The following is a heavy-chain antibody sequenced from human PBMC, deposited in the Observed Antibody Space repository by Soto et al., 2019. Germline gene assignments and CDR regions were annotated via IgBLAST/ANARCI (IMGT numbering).Heavy chain of an antibody. CDR1: GYTFTGYY. J-gene: IGHJ4*02. D-gene: IGHD1-7*01. CDR3: ARCGNWNYASDS. V-gene: IGHV1-18*04. CDR2: INANNGNT. Sequence: QVQLVQSGAEVKKPGASVKVSCKASGYTFTGYYMHWVRQAPGQGLEWMGWINANNGNTNYAQNVQGRVTMTTDTSTSTAYMELRSLRTDDTAVYYCARCGNWNYASDSWGQGTLVTVS.